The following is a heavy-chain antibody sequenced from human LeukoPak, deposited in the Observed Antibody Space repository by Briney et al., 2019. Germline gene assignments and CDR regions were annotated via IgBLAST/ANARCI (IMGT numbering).Heavy chain of an antibody. CDR3: ASQGHYYYYYYMDV. J-gene: IGHJ6*03. CDR2: IYTSGST. CDR1: GGSISSGSYY. V-gene: IGHV4-61*02. Sequence: PSETLSLTCTVSGGSISSGSYYWSWIRQPPGKGLEWIGRIYTSGSTNYNPSLKSRVTISVDTSKNQFSLKLSSVTAADTAVYYCASQGHYYYYYYMDVWGKGTTVTVSS.